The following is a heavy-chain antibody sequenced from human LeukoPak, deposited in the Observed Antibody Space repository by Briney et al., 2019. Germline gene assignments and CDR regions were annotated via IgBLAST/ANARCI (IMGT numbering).Heavy chain of an antibody. J-gene: IGHJ5*02. CDR2: INPNSGGT. CDR1: GYTFTGYY. Sequence: ASVKVSCKASGYTFTGYYMHWVRQAPGQGLEWMGRINPNSGGTNYAQKFQGRVTMTRDTSISTAYMELSRLRSDDTAVYYCARDRHPLWFGDTRYNWLDPWGQGTLVTVSS. D-gene: IGHD3-10*01. V-gene: IGHV1-2*06. CDR3: ARDRHPLWFGDTRYNWLDP.